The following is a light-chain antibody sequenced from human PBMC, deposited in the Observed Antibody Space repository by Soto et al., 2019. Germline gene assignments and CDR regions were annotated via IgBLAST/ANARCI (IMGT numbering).Light chain of an antibody. CDR2: EVN. Sequence: QAVVTQPPSASGSPGQSVTISCTGTSSDVGGYNYVSWYQQHPGKVPKLIIYEVNKRPSGVPDRFSGSKSGNTASLTVSGLQVEDEADYYCTSYAGGNNVFGTGTKLTVL. CDR1: SSDVGGYNY. CDR3: TSYAGGNNV. V-gene: IGLV2-8*01. J-gene: IGLJ1*01.